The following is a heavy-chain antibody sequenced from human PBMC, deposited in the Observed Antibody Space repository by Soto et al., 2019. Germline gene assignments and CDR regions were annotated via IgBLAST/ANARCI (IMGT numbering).Heavy chain of an antibody. D-gene: IGHD1-26*01. Sequence: QVQLVESGGGVVQPGRSLRLSCAASGFSLSNNGMHWVRQAPGKGLEWVAVISYDGNNKYYADSVKGRFTISRDNSKNTVYLEMNNLRAEDTAMYCCAKGGSGTYLTYYYYYGMDVWGQGTTVTVSS. CDR2: ISYDGNNK. CDR3: AKGGSGTYLTYYYYYGMDV. CDR1: GFSLSNNG. V-gene: IGHV3-30*18. J-gene: IGHJ6*02.